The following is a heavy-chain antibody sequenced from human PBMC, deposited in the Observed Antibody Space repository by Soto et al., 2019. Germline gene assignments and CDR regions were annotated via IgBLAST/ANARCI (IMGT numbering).Heavy chain of an antibody. V-gene: IGHV1-3*01. CDR1: GYTFTSYA. J-gene: IGHJ3*02. CDR3: ARDRYSDDAFDI. D-gene: IGHD3-16*02. CDR2: INAGNGNT. Sequence: ASVKVSCKASGYTFTSYAMHWVRQAPGQRLEWMGWINAGNGNTKYSRKFQGRVTITRDTSASTAYMELSSLRSEDTAVYYCARDRYSDDAFDIWGQGTMVTVSS.